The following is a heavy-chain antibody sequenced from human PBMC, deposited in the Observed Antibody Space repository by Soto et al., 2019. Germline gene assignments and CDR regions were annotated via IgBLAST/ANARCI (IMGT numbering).Heavy chain of an antibody. Sequence: ASVKVSCKASVYTFTSYGISWVRQAPGQGLEWMGWISAYNGNTNYVQKLQGRVTMTTDTSTSTAYMELRSLRSDDTAVYYCARSPTTVTKNWFDPWGQGTLVTVSS. CDR3: ARSPTTVTKNWFDP. CDR2: ISAYNGNT. J-gene: IGHJ5*02. V-gene: IGHV1-18*01. D-gene: IGHD4-17*01. CDR1: VYTFTSYG.